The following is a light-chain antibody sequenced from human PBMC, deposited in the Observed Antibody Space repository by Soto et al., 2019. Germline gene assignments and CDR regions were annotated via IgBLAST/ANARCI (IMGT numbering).Light chain of an antibody. V-gene: IGKV4-1*01. Sequence: DIVMTQSPDSLAVSLGERATINCKSSQSVLHSSNNRNYITWYQQKPRQPPKLLIYWASTRESGVPDRFSGSGSGTDFTLTISSLQAEDVAVYYCQQYSTTPRTFGQGTKVEIK. J-gene: IGKJ1*01. CDR2: WAS. CDR3: QQYSTTPRT. CDR1: QSVLHSSNNRNY.